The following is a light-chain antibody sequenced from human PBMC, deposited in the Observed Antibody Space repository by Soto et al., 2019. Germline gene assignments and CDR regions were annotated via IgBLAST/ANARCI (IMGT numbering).Light chain of an antibody. V-gene: IGKV4-1*01. CDR3: QQYYRPWT. CDR2: WAS. Sequence: DIVMTQSPDSLAVSLGERATINCKSSQSVLYSSNNKNYLAWYQQKPGQPPKLLIYWASTRESGVPDRFSGSGSGTDFTLTVSSLQAEDVAVYYCQQYYRPWTCGQGTKVEIK. CDR1: QSVLYSSNNKNY. J-gene: IGKJ1*01.